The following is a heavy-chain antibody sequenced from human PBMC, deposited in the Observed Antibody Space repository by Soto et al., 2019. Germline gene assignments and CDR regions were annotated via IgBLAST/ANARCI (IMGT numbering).Heavy chain of an antibody. CDR2: INAGNGNT. Sequence: QVQLVQSGAEEKKPGASAKVSCKASGYTFTSYAMHWVRQAPGQRLEWMGWINAGNGNTKYSQKFQGRVTITTDTSASPAYRELSRLRSEDPAVYYCARGSGVVVTDWGQGTLVTVSS. CDR3: ARGSGVVVTD. J-gene: IGHJ4*02. D-gene: IGHD2-2*01. CDR1: GYTFTSYA. V-gene: IGHV1-3*05.